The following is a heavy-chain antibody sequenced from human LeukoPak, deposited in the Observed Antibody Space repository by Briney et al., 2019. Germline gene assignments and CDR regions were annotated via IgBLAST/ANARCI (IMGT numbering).Heavy chain of an antibody. CDR3: ARVAGATRDFDY. Sequence: SETLSLTCAVYGGSFSGYYWSWIRQPPGKGLEWIGYIYHSGSTYYNPSLKSRVTISVDRSKNQFSLKLSSVTAADTAVYYCARVAGATRDFDYWGQGTLVTVSS. J-gene: IGHJ4*02. D-gene: IGHD1-26*01. CDR2: IYHSGST. CDR1: GGSFSGYY. V-gene: IGHV4-34*01.